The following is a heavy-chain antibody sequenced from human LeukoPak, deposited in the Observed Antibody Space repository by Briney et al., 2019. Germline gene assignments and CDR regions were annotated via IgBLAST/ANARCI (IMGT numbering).Heavy chain of an antibody. V-gene: IGHV4-39*01. CDR3: ARHFGSYGYFDY. D-gene: IGHD1-26*01. J-gene: IGHJ4*02. CDR2: IYYSGST. CDR1: GGSISSSSYY. Sequence: PSETLSLTCTVSGGSISSSSYYWGWIRQPPGKGLEWIGSIYYSGSTYYNPSPKSRVTISVDTSKNQFSLKLSSVTAADTAVYYCARHFGSYGYFDYWGQGTLVTVSS.